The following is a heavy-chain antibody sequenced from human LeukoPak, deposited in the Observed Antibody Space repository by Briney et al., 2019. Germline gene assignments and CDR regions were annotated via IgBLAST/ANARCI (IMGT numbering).Heavy chain of an antibody. CDR2: ISAYNGNT. Sequence: ASVKVSCKASGYTFTSYAISWVRQAPGQGLEWMGWISAYNGNTNYAQKLQGRVTMTIDTSTSTAYMELRSLRSDDTAVYYCARDHTGYSSSWYPDYWGQGTLVTVSS. CDR1: GYTFTSYA. J-gene: IGHJ4*02. D-gene: IGHD6-13*01. V-gene: IGHV1-18*04. CDR3: ARDHTGYSSSWYPDY.